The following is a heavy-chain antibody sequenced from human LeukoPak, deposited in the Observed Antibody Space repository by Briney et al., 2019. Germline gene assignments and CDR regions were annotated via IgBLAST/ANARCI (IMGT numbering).Heavy chain of an antibody. D-gene: IGHD6-19*01. J-gene: IGHJ3*02. CDR3: ARDPPGIAVAGTLWAFDI. CDR2: TYYRSKWYN. CDR1: GDSVSSNSAA. Sequence: SQTLSLTCAISGDSVSSNSAAWNWIRQSPSRGLEWLGRTYYRSKWYNDYAVSVKSRITINPDTSKNQFSLQLNSVTPEDTAVYYCARDPPGIAVAGTLWAFDIWGRGTMVTVSS. V-gene: IGHV6-1*01.